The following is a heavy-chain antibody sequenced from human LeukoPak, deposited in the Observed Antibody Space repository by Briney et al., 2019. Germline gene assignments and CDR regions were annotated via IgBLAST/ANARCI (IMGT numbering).Heavy chain of an antibody. J-gene: IGHJ4*02. Sequence: SETLSLTCTVSGGSISSSSYYWGWIRQPPGKGLEWIGEINHSGSTNYNPSLKSRVTISVDTSKNQFSLKLSSVTAADTAVYYCARQRRGGVIGWMTTVTYFDYWGQGTLVTVSS. V-gene: IGHV4-39*01. CDR2: INHSGST. CDR1: GGSISSSSYY. D-gene: IGHD4-17*01. CDR3: ARQRRGGVIGWMTTVTYFDY.